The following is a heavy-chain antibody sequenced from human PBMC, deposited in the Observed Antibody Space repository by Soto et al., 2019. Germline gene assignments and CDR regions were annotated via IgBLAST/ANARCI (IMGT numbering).Heavy chain of an antibody. CDR3: ARGDGYDFWSGYHPSGYFDY. J-gene: IGHJ4*02. CDR2: ISAYNGNT. CDR1: GYTFTSYG. Sequence: ASVKVSCKASGYTFTSYGISWVRQAPGQGLEWMGWISAYNGNTNYAQKLQGRVTMTTDTSTSTAYMELRSLRSDDTAVYYCARGDGYDFWSGYHPSGYFDYWGQGTLVTVSS. D-gene: IGHD3-3*01. V-gene: IGHV1-18*01.